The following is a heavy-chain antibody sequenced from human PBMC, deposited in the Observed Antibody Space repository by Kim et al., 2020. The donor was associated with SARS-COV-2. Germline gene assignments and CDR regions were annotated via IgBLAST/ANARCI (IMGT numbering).Heavy chain of an antibody. CDR1: EFTFSRFA. CDR2: ITGSGDST. Sequence: GGSLRLSCSVSEFTFSRFAMSWVRQTPGEGLEWVSTITGSGDSTYYADSVKGRCTISRDNSKNTLYLQVSSLRVDDTAVYYCARHQSSGWYDYWGQGTLVIVSS. J-gene: IGHJ4*02. D-gene: IGHD6-19*01. V-gene: IGHV3-23*01. CDR3: ARHQSSGWYDY.